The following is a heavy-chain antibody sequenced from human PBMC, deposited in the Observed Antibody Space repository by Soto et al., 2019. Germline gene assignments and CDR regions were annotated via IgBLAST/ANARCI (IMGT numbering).Heavy chain of an antibody. Sequence: EVQLVESGGGQIQPAGSLRLSCAASGFAVSSKYMTWVRQAQGKGLEWVSVIYGGGTTYYADPVKGRFTISRDTSKYTLYLQMNSLRAEDTAVYYCVQTTGWPGFDFWGQGTLVTVSS. J-gene: IGHJ4*02. D-gene: IGHD6-19*01. CDR3: VQTTGWPGFDF. V-gene: IGHV3-53*01. CDR1: GFAVSSKY. CDR2: IYGGGTT.